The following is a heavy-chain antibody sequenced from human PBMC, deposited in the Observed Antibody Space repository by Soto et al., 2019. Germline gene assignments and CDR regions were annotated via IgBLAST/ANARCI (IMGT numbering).Heavy chain of an antibody. CDR1: GVSISSSRCH. Sequence: SATLSVTCTFCGVSISSSRCHWGWIRQPPGKGLEWIASIKYSGTTFYNPSLKSRVTLSVDTSKNQFALKLSSVTAAETAVYYCARNLKYSSGWYSVWFDPWGQGTLVTVS. CDR3: ARNLKYSSGWYSVWFDP. D-gene: IGHD6-19*01. CDR2: IKYSGTT. V-gene: IGHV4-39*01. J-gene: IGHJ5*02.